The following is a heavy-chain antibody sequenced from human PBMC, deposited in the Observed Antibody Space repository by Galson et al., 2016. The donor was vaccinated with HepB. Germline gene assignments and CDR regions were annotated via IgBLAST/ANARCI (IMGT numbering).Heavy chain of an antibody. CDR2: IYYSGST. Sequence: SETLSLTCTVSGGSISSYYWTWIRQPPGKGLEWIGYIYYSGSTNYNPSLKSRVTISVDTSKNQFSLKLRSPTAADTAVYYCARSQVRFLDWLSPLAMDVWGQGTTVTVSS. J-gene: IGHJ6*02. CDR3: ARSQVRFLDWLSPLAMDV. D-gene: IGHD3-3*01. CDR1: GGSISSYY. V-gene: IGHV4-59*01.